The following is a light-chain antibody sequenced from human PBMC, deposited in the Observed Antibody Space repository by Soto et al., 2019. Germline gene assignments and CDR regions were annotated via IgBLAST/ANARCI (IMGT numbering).Light chain of an antibody. CDR2: SNN. CDR3: AAWDDSLVWV. CDR1: SSNIGSNT. V-gene: IGLV1-44*01. Sequence: QSVLTQPPSASGTPGQRATISCSGSSSNIGSNTVNWYQQLPGTAPKLLIYSNNQRPSGVPDRFSGSKSGTSASLAISGLQSEDEADYYCAAWDDSLVWVFGGGTQLTVL. J-gene: IGLJ3*02.